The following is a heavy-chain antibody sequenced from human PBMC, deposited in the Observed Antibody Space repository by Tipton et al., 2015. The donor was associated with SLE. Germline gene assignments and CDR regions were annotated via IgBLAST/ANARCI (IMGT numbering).Heavy chain of an antibody. CDR2: IYSGGST. V-gene: IGHV3-23*03. Sequence: SLRLSCAASGITFSSYAMSWVRQAPGKGLEWVSVIYSGGSTYYADSVKGRFTISRDNSKNTLYLQMNSLRDEDTAVYYCAKDGPVTYFQHGGQGTLVTVSS. J-gene: IGHJ1*01. CDR1: GITFSSYA. CDR3: AKDGPVTYFQH. D-gene: IGHD3/OR15-3a*01.